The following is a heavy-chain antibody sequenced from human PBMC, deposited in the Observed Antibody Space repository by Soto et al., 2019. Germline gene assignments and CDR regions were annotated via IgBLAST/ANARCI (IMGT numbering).Heavy chain of an antibody. V-gene: IGHV3-74*01. CDR1: GFTFSSYW. CDR2: INTDGSST. Sequence: EVQLVESGGGLVQPGGSLRLSCVASGFTFSSYWMHWVRQAPGKGLMWVSRINTDGSSTNYADSVKGRFTISRDNAKNRMYLHMSSLTAEDTAVYYCAREGRYQMLFDYWGQGTLVTVFS. D-gene: IGHD2-2*01. J-gene: IGHJ4*02. CDR3: AREGRYQMLFDY.